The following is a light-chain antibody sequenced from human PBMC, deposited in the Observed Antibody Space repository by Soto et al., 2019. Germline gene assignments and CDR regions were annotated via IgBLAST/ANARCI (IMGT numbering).Light chain of an antibody. CDR1: QDITSW. J-gene: IGKJ2*01. CDR3: QQANSFPST. CDR2: AAS. Sequence: IQMTQSPSSVSASVGDRVTITCRASQDITSWLAWYQQKPGKAPKLLIYAASSLQSGVPSRFSGSGSGTDFTLTISSLQPEDFATYYCQQANSFPSTFGQGTNLEIK. V-gene: IGKV1-12*01.